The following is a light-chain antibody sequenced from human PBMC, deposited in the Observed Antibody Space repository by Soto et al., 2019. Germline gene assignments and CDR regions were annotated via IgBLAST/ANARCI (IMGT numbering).Light chain of an antibody. CDR1: SSDVGGYNY. V-gene: IGLV2-11*01. Sequence: QSALTQPHSVSGSPGQSVAISCSGTSSDVGGYNYVSWYQQHPGKAPKLIIFDVNKRPSGVPDRFSGSKSGSTASLTISGLQAEDEADYYCCSYGGSFYVVGTGTTLTVL. CDR2: DVN. J-gene: IGLJ1*01. CDR3: CSYGGSFYV.